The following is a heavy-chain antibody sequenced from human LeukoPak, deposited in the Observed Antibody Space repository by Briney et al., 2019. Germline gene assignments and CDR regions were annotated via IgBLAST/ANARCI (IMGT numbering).Heavy chain of an antibody. CDR1: GASISSDY. CDR3: ARHPFFNPFDY. D-gene: IGHD1-14*01. Sequence: SSETLSLTCTVSGASISSDYWSWIRQPPGKGLEWIGDIYITGNTNYSPSLKSRVTMSLDTSKNQFSLKLSSVTATDTAVYYCARHPFFNPFDYWGLGTLVTVSS. CDR2: IYITGNT. J-gene: IGHJ4*02. V-gene: IGHV4-59*08.